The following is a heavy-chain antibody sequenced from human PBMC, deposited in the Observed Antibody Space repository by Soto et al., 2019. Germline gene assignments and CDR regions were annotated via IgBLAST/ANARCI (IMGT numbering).Heavy chain of an antibody. CDR1: GYTFTSYG. J-gene: IGHJ4*02. CDR2: ISAYNGNT. CDR3: ARDTAAAGIFDY. D-gene: IGHD6-13*01. Sequence: QVQLVQSGAEVKKPGASVKVSCKASGYTFTSYGISWVRQAPGQGLEWMGWISAYNGNTNYAQKLQGRVTMTTDTPTSTADRELRSLRSDDTAVYYCARDTAAAGIFDYWGQGTLVTVSS. V-gene: IGHV1-18*01.